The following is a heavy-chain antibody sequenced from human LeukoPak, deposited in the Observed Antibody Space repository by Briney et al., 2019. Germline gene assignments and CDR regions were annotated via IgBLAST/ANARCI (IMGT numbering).Heavy chain of an antibody. D-gene: IGHD2-21*02. Sequence: PSETLSLTCTVSGYSISSGSYWGWIRQPPGKGLEWIGSIYYRGSTYYNPSLKSRVTISVDTSKNQFSLKLSSVTAADTAVYYCARQARDIVVVTANWFDPWGQGTLVTVSS. CDR1: GYSISSGSY. J-gene: IGHJ5*02. V-gene: IGHV4-38-2*02. CDR2: IYYRGST. CDR3: ARQARDIVVVTANWFDP.